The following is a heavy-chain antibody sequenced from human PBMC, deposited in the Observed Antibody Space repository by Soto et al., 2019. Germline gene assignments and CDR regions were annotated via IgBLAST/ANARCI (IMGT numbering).Heavy chain of an antibody. J-gene: IGHJ4*02. Sequence: QVQLVESGGGVFQPGRSLRLSCAASGFTFSTYGMHWVRQAPGKGLEWVAAMSYDGTKQYYVDSLKGRFTISRDNSRNTLFLQMNSLRDEDTAVYYCEKEYGSTLIDNWGQGTLVSVSS. D-gene: IGHD6-13*01. CDR3: EKEYGSTLIDN. V-gene: IGHV3-30*18. CDR2: MSYDGTKQ. CDR1: GFTFSTYG.